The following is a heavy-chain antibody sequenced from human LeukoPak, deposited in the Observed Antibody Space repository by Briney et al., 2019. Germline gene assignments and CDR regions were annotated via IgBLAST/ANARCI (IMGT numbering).Heavy chain of an antibody. CDR2: IDAGGGDT. J-gene: IGHJ6*02. Sequence: GGSLRLSCAASGFTFSSYAMTWVRQAPGKGLEWVASIDAGGGDTYHSDSVKGRFTISRDNSMNPLYLQMNSLRADDTAVYYCGRPTKYWLVRGDGVDVWGQGTTVTVSS. CDR3: GRPTKYWLVRGDGVDV. CDR1: GFTFSSYA. D-gene: IGHD6-19*01. V-gene: IGHV3-23*01.